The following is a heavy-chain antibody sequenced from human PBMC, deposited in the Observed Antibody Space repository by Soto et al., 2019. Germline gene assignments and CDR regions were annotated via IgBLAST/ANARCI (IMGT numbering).Heavy chain of an antibody. Sequence: QVQLVQSGAEVKKPGSSVKVSCKASGGTFSNYAISWVRQAPGQGLEWMGGIIPLFGTANYAQKFQGRVTITADESTSTAYMEIGSLRSKDTAVFLWARGGGDDYGEDYWGQGTLVSVSS. CDR2: IIPLFGTA. CDR1: GGTFSNYA. D-gene: IGHD4-17*01. J-gene: IGHJ4*02. CDR3: ARGGGDDYGEDY. V-gene: IGHV1-69*01.